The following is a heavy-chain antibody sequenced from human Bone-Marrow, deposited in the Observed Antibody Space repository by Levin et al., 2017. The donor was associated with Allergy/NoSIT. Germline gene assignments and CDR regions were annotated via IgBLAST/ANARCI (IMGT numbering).Heavy chain of an antibody. CDR1: GFTFSSYG. D-gene: IGHD6-19*01. J-gene: IGHJ4*02. CDR2: ISYDGSNK. V-gene: IGHV3-30*18. Sequence: GGSLRLSCAASGFTFSSYGMHWVRQAPGKGLEWVAVISYDGSNKYYADSVKGRFTISRDNSKNTLYLQMNSLRAEDTAVYYCAKDRGIAVAGTYLDYWGQGTLVTVSS. CDR3: AKDRGIAVAGTYLDY.